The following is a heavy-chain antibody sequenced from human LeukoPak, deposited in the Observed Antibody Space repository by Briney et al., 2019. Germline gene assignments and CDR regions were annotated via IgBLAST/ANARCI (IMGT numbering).Heavy chain of an antibody. D-gene: IGHD6-19*01. CDR3: ARGWEPSPDSSGWYRDWFDP. J-gene: IGHJ5*02. CDR1: GYTFTSYY. V-gene: IGHV1-46*01. Sequence: GASVKVSCKASGYTFTSYYMHWVRQAPGQGLEWMGIINPSGGSTSYAQKFQGRVTMTRDMSTSTVYMELSSLRSEDTAVYYCARGWEPSPDSSGWYRDWFDPWGQGTLVTVSS. CDR2: INPSGGST.